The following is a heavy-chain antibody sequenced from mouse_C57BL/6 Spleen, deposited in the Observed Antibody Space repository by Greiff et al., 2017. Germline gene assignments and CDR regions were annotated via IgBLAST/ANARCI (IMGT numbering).Heavy chain of an antibody. CDR1: GYTFTTYP. CDR3: ARGLYYYGSSDYAMDY. Sequence: VQLQQSGAELVKPGASVKMSCKASGYTFTTYPIEWMKQNHGKSLEWIGNFHPYNDDTKYNEKFKGKATLTVEKSSSTVYLDLSRLTSDDSAVYYCARGLYYYGSSDYAMDYWCQGTSVTVSS. V-gene: IGHV1-47*01. J-gene: IGHJ4*01. D-gene: IGHD1-1*01. CDR2: FHPYNDDT.